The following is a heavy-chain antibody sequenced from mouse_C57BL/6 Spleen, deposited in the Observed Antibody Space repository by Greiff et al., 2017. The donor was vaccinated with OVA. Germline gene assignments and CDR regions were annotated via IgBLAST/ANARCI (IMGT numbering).Heavy chain of an antibody. J-gene: IGHJ3*01. CDR1: GYAFSSSW. CDR2: IYPGDGDT. CDR3: ARCPHYYGSSYGFAY. D-gene: IGHD1-1*01. Sequence: QVQLQQSGPELVKPGASVKISCKASGYAFSSSWMNWVKQRPGKGLEWIGRIYPGDGDTNYNGKFKGKATLTADKSSSTAYMQLSSLTSEDSAVYFCARCPHYYGSSYGFAYWGQGTLVTVSA. V-gene: IGHV1-82*01.